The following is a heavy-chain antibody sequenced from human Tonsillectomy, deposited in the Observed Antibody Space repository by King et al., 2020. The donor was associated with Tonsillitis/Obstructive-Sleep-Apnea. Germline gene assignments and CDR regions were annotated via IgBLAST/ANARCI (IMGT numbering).Heavy chain of an antibody. J-gene: IGHJ3*01. CDR1: GFIFSSYG. Sequence: VQLVESGGGVVQPGRSLRLSCAASGFIFSSYGMHWVRQAPGKGLEWVAVISYDGSNKHYADSVKGRFTISRDNSKNTLYLQMNSLRAEDTAVYYCAKEPTIYSNYADPRWGQGTMVTVSS. D-gene: IGHD4-11*01. CDR2: ISYDGSNK. CDR3: AKEPTIYSNYADPR. V-gene: IGHV3-30*18.